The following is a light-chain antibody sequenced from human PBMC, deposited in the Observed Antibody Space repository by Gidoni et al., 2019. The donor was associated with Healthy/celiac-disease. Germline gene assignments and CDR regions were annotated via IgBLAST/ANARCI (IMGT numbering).Light chain of an antibody. CDR1: EDIANY. CDR2: DSS. CDR3: QQYDNLPIT. Sequence: DIQMTQSPSSLSASVGDRVTIPFQASEDIANYLNWYQQKPGKAPNLLIYDSSNLETGVPSRFSGSGSGTDFTFTISSLQPEDFATYYCQQYDNLPITFGQGTRLDMK. V-gene: IGKV1-33*01. J-gene: IGKJ5*01.